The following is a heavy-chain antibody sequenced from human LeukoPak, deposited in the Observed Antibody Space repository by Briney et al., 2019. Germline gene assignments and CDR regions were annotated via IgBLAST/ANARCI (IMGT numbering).Heavy chain of an antibody. V-gene: IGHV4-34*01. CDR2: INHSGST. CDR1: GGSFSGYY. Sequence: SETLSLTCAVYGGSFSGYYWSWIRQPPGKGLEWIGEINHSGSTNYNPSLKSRVTISVDTSKNQFSLKLSSVTAAGTAVYYCARGPKRYGMDVWGQGTTVTVSS. CDR3: ARGPKRYGMDV. J-gene: IGHJ6*02.